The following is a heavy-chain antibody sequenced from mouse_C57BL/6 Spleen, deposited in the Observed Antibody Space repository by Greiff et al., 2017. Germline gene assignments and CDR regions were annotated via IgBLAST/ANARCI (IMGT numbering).Heavy chain of an antibody. CDR1: GYTFTSYW. V-gene: IGHV1-64*01. CDR2: IHPNSGST. J-gene: IGHJ2*01. Sequence: QVHVKQPGAELVKPGASVKLSCKASGYTFTSYWMHWVKQRPGQGLEWIGMIHPNSGSTNYNEKFKSKATLTVDKSSSTAYMQLSSLTSEDSAVYYDARDGYYGDYWGQGTTRTVSS. D-gene: IGHD2-3*01. CDR3: ARDGYYGDY.